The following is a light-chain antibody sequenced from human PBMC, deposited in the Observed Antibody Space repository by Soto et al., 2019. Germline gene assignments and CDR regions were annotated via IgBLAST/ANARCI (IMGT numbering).Light chain of an antibody. Sequence: IVMTQSPGTLSLSPWERATLSCRASQNVDSNYLAWYQQKPGQAPRIIIFGASGRATGIPARFSGSGSGTDFTLTISRLEPEDFAVYYCQLYVTPSITLGQGTRLEIK. CDR3: QLYVTPSIT. CDR1: QNVDSNY. V-gene: IGKV3-20*01. CDR2: GAS. J-gene: IGKJ5*01.